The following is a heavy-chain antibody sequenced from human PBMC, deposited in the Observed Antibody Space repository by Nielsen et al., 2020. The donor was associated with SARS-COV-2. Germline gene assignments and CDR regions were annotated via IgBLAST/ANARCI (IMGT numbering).Heavy chain of an antibody. CDR1: GGTFSSYA. V-gene: IGHV1-69*13. CDR2: IIPIFGTA. J-gene: IGHJ4*02. Sequence: SVKVSCKASGGTFSSYAISWVRQAPGQGLEWMGGIIPIFGTANYAQKFQSRVTITADESTSTAYMELSSLRSEDTAVYYCAREESGPYSSGSFDYWGQGTLVTVSS. D-gene: IGHD6-19*01. CDR3: AREESGPYSSGSFDY.